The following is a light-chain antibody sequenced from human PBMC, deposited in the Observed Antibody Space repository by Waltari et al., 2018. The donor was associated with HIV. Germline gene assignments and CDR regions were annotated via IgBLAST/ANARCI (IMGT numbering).Light chain of an antibody. Sequence: EIVMTQSPATLSVSPGERATLSCRASQSVTSNLAWYQQKPGQAPRLLIYAASTSATGSPARFSGSGSGTEFTLTISSLQSEDFAVYYCQQYDSRPLFSFGPGTKVDIK. J-gene: IGKJ3*01. CDR3: QQYDSRPLFS. V-gene: IGKV3-15*01. CDR2: AAS. CDR1: QSVTSN.